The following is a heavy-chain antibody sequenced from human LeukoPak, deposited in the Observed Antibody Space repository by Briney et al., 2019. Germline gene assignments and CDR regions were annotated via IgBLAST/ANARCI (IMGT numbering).Heavy chain of an antibody. CDR3: AKGLPSIVVVPAAIGYFDY. V-gene: IGHV3-23*01. J-gene: IGHJ4*02. CDR2: ISGDGAEI. Sequence: GGSLRLSCVTSGFTFSDYPMSWVRQGPGKGLEWISTISGDGAEIVYADSVKGRFTISRDNSKNTLYLQMNSLRAEDTAVYYCAKGLPSIVVVPAAIGYFDYWGQGTLVTVSS. CDR1: GFTFSDYP. D-gene: IGHD2-2*01.